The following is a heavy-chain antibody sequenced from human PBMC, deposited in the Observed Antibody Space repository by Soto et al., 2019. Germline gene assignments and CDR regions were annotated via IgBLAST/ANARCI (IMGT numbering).Heavy chain of an antibody. V-gene: IGHV4-39*01. D-gene: IGHD1-26*01. Sequence: SETLSLTCTVSGGSISSSSYYWGWIRQPPGKGLEWIGSIYYSGSTYYNPSLKSRVTISVDTSKNQFSLKLSSVTAADTAVYYCAVPPGSGSYSTFFPPDYYYYYMDVWGKGTTVTVSS. CDR3: AVPPGSGSYSTFFPPDYYYYYMDV. J-gene: IGHJ6*03. CDR1: GGSISSSSYY. CDR2: IYYSGST.